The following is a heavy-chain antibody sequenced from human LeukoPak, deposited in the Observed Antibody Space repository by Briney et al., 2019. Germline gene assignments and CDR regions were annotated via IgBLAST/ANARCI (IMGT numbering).Heavy chain of an antibody. CDR2: INHSGST. D-gene: IGHD7-27*01. CDR3: ARESALGWGFYFDY. V-gene: IGHV4-34*01. J-gene: IGHJ4*02. Sequence: SETLSLTCAVYGGSFSGYYWSWIRQPPGKGLEWIGEINHSGSTNYNPSLKSRVTISVDTSKNQFSLKLSSVTAADTAVYYCARESALGWGFYFDYWGQGTLVTVSS. CDR1: GGSFSGYY.